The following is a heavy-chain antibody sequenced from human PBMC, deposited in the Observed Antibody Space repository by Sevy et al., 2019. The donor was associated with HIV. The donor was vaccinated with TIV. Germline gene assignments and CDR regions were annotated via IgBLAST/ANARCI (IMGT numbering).Heavy chain of an antibody. Sequence: QSQTLSLTCAISGDSVSTNSADWNWIRQSPSRGLEWLGRTYYRSKWFNDYAESVKSRIIINPDTSKNQFSLQLNSVTPAGTAVYYCARDRWMGGTQFAAFDIWGQGTMVTVS. CDR2: TYYRSKWFN. J-gene: IGHJ3*02. D-gene: IGHD1-26*01. CDR3: ARDRWMGGTQFAAFDI. V-gene: IGHV6-1*01. CDR1: GDSVSTNSAD.